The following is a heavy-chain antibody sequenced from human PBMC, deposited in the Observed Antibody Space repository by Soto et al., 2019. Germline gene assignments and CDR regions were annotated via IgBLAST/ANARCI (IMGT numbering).Heavy chain of an antibody. J-gene: IGHJ6*02. D-gene: IGHD6-19*01. CDR2: ISGSGGST. CDR1: VFTFSSYA. CDR3: AAGRYASAAYYYYGMDV. Sequence: TGGALRLSCAASVFTFSSYAMSWVREAPGKGLEWVSAISGSGGSTYYADSVKGRFTISRDNSKNTLYLQMNSLRAEDTAVYYCAAGRYASAAYYYYGMDVWGQGTTVTVSS. V-gene: IGHV3-23*01.